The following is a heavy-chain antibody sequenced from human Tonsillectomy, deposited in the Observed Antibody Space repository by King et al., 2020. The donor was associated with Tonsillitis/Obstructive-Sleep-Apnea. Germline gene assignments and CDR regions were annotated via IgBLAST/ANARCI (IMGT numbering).Heavy chain of an antibody. V-gene: IGHV3-30*18. J-gene: IGHJ3*02. CDR1: GFTFSSYG. D-gene: IGHD2-21*01. CDR3: EKDQFCGTEADHAFHI. CDR2: ISFDGSNK. Sequence: VQLVESGGGVVQPGRSLRLSCAASGFTFSSYGMDWVRQAPGKGLGWVAVISFDGSNKYYSDSVKGRFTISRDNSKNTLYLQMNSLRPEDTAVYYCEKDQFCGTEADHAFHIWRQGTMVTVSS.